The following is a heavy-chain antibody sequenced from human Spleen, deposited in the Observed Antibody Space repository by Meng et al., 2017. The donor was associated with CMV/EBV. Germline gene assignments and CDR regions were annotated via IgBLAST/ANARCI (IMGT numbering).Heavy chain of an antibody. CDR2: IYSYGST. CDR3: ARDLVRYGMDV. V-gene: IGHV3-66*03. D-gene: IGHD3-16*01. J-gene: IGHJ6*02. Sequence: GESLKISCAASGFTFSDFAMHWVRQAPGKGLEWVSVIYSYGSTYYTDSVKGRFTISRDNSKNTLYLQMNSLRAEDTAVYYCARDLVRYGMDVWGQGTTVTVSS. CDR1: GFTFSDFA.